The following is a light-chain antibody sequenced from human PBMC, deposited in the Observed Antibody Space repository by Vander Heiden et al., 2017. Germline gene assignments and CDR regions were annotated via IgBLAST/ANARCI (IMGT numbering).Light chain of an antibody. J-gene: IGLJ2*01. Sequence: QSVLTQPPSASGTPGQRVTISCSGSSSNIGSNTVNWYQRLPGTAPKFVIYINNERPSGVPDRFSGSKSGTSASLVISGLQSEDEADYFCATWDDSLNGPVFGGGTKVTVL. V-gene: IGLV1-44*01. CDR2: INN. CDR3: ATWDDSLNGPV. CDR1: SSNIGSNT.